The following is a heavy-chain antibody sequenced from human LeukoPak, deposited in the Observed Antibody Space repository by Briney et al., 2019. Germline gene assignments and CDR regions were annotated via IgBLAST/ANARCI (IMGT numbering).Heavy chain of an antibody. J-gene: IGHJ3*02. CDR1: GFTFSNYA. Sequence: PGGSLRLSCAASGFTFSNYAMHWVRQAPGKGLEYVSAISSNGGSTYYANSVKGRFTISRDNSKNTLYLQMGSLRAEDMAVYYCARPVRGVIDDAFDIWGQGTMVTVSS. V-gene: IGHV3-64*01. CDR2: ISSNGGST. CDR3: ARPVRGVIDDAFDI. D-gene: IGHD3-10*01.